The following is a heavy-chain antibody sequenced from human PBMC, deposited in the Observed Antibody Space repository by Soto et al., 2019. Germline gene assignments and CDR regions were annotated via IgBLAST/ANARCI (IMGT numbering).Heavy chain of an antibody. J-gene: IGHJ3*02. CDR2: ISYDGSNK. D-gene: IGHD3-10*01. V-gene: IGHV3-30-3*01. CDR3: ARVRVRGVLPNDAFDI. Sequence: PGGSLRLSCAASGFTFSSYAMHWVRQAPGKGLEWVAVISYDGSNKYYADSVKGRFTISRDNSKNTLYLQMNSLRAEDTAVYYCARVRVRGVLPNDAFDIWGQGTMVTVSS. CDR1: GFTFSSYA.